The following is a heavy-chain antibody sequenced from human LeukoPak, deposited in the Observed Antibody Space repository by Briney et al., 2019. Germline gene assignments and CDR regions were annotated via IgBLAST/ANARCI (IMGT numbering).Heavy chain of an antibody. CDR2: IYYSGST. CDR3: ARARSDWFDP. J-gene: IGHJ5*02. CDR1: GGPISSYY. V-gene: IGHV4-59*01. Sequence: SETPSLTCTVSGGPISSYYWSWIRQPPGKGLEWIGYIYYSGSTNYNPSLKSRVTISVDTSKNQFSLKLSSVTAADTAVYYCARARSDWFDPWGQGTLVTVSS.